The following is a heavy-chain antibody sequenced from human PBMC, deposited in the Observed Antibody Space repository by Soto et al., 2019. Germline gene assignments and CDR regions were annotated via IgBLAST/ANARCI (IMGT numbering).Heavy chain of an antibody. D-gene: IGHD2-2*01. J-gene: IGHJ6*03. CDR1: GGSFSGFY. V-gene: IGHV4-34*01. Sequence: SGTLSRTXAVYGGSFSGFYWSWIRQPPGKGLEWIGEINHSGSTNYNPSLKSRVTISVDTSKNQFCLKLSSVTAADTAVYYCARGPAGYCSSTSCYYYYYYMDVWGKGTTVTVSS. CDR2: INHSGST. CDR3: ARGPAGYCSSTSCYYYYYYMDV.